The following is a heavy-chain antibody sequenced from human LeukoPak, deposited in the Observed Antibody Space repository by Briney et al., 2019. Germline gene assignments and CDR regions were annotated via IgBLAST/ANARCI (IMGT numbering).Heavy chain of an antibody. V-gene: IGHV6-1*01. Sequence: SQTLSLTCAISGDSVSSNSAAWNWIRQSPSRGLEWLGRTYYRSKWYNDYAVSVKSRITINPDTSKNQFSLQLNSVTPEDTAVYYCARDLILLNYYDSSGSYYYYGMDVWGQGTTVTVSS. CDR3: ARDLILLNYYDSSGSYYYYGMDV. J-gene: IGHJ6*02. D-gene: IGHD3-22*01. CDR2: TYYRSKWYN. CDR1: GDSVSSNSAA.